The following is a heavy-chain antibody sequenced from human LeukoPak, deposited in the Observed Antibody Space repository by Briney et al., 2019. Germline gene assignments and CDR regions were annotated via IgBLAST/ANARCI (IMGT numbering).Heavy chain of an antibody. CDR2: INPNSGGT. D-gene: IGHD6-19*01. CDR1: GYTFTSYG. J-gene: IGHJ4*02. CDR3: ARGPSIAVAGMDFDY. Sequence: ASVKVSCTASGYTFTSYGISWVRQAPGQGLEWMGWINPNSGGTNYAQKFQGWVTMTRDTSISTAYMELSRLRSDDTAVYYCARGPSIAVAGMDFDYWGQGTLVTVSS. V-gene: IGHV1-2*04.